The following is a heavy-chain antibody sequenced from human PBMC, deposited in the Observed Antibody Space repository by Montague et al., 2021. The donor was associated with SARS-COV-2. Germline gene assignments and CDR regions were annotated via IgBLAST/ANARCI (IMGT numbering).Heavy chain of an antibody. CDR1: GGSISSYY. CDR2: SYNSLST. D-gene: IGHD5-24*01. Sequence: SETLSLTCTVSGGSISSYYWSWVRKRPGKGLEWNGYSYNSLSTNYNSYLTRQITISVDTSTNQIPLKLSSVTAADTAVYYCARVFPRWLQFEPYFDSWGQGTLVTVSS. V-gene: IGHV4-59*01. CDR3: ARVFPRWLQFEPYFDS. J-gene: IGHJ4*02.